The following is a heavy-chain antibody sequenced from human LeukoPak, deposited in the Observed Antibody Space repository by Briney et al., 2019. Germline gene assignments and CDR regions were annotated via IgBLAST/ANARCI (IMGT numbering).Heavy chain of an antibody. V-gene: IGHV1-2*03. J-gene: IGHJ4*02. CDR3: ARIIAAAAHFDY. D-gene: IGHD6-13*01. CDR1: GYTFTCYY. Sequence: LGASVKVSCKASGYTFTCYYMHWVRQAPGQGLEWMGWINPNSGGTNYAQKFQGRVTMTRDTSISTAYMELSRLRSDDTAVYYCARIIAAAAHFDYWGQGTLVTVSS. CDR2: INPNSGGT.